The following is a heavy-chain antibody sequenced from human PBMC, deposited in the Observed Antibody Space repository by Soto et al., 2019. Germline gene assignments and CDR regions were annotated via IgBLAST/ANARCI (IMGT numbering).Heavy chain of an antibody. J-gene: IGHJ6*03. D-gene: IGHD5-12*01. V-gene: IGHV1-2*04. Sequence: GASVKLSCKTCGDTFNDYYIHWVRQAPEQGLEWMGWINPNGGFTNYAQKFQGWVTMTRDTSIRTVYMELSSLRSDDTAVYYCARESGGATATLDYYYFYMDVWGKGTTVTVSS. CDR2: INPNGGFT. CDR3: ARESGGATATLDYYYFYMDV. CDR1: GDTFNDYY.